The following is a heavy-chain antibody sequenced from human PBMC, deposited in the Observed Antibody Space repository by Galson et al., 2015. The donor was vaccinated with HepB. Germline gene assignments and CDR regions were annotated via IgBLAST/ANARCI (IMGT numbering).Heavy chain of an antibody. CDR2: IIPILGIA. J-gene: IGHJ6*03. Sequence: SVKVSCKASGGTFSSYAISWVRQAPGQGLEWMGRIIPILGIANYAQKFQGRVTITADKSTSTAYMELSSLRSEDTAVYYCARDPGVDDYYYMDVWGKGTTVTVSS. CDR3: ARDPGVDDYYYMDV. D-gene: IGHD2-15*01. CDR1: GGTFSSYA. V-gene: IGHV1-69*04.